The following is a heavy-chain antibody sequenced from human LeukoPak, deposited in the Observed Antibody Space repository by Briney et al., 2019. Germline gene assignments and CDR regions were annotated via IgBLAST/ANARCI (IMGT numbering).Heavy chain of an antibody. V-gene: IGHV4-39*01. CDR2: IYYSGST. J-gene: IGHJ5*02. CDR1: GGSISSSSYY. Sequence: SETLSLTCTVSGGSISSSSYYWGWIRQPPGKGLEWIGSIYYSGSTYYNPSLKSRVTISVDTSKNQFSLKRSSVTAADRAVYYCAMVAPPWVRTIRFDPWGQGTLVTVSS. CDR3: AMVAPPWVRTIRFDP. D-gene: IGHD1-1*01.